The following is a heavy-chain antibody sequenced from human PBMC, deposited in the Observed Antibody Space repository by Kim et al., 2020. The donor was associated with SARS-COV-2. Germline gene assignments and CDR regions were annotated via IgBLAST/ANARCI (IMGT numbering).Heavy chain of an antibody. V-gene: IGHV4-39*07. CDR3: ARDSSGSYYYYYGMDV. D-gene: IGHD3-10*01. CDR2: IYYSGST. J-gene: IGHJ6*02. Sequence: SETLSLTCTVSGGSISSSSYYWGWIRQPPGKGLEWIGSIYYSGSTYYNPSLKSRVTISVDTSKNQFSLKLSSVTAADTAVYYCARDSSGSYYYYYGMDVWGQGTTVTVSS. CDR1: GGSISSSSYY.